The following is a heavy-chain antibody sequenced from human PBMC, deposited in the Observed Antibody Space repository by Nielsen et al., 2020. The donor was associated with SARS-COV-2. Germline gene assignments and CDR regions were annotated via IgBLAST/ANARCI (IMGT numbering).Heavy chain of an antibody. CDR3: ARPRRHGGYNSPLDY. J-gene: IGHJ4*02. CDR1: GFTFSTYG. D-gene: IGHD5-24*01. V-gene: IGHV3-30*03. Sequence: GESLKISCAASGFTFSTYGMHWVRQAPGKGLEWVAVISYDGNNKYYADSVKGRLTISRDNSKDTLYLQMNSLRTEDTAVYYCARPRRHGGYNSPLDYWGQGTLVTVSS. CDR2: ISYDGNNK.